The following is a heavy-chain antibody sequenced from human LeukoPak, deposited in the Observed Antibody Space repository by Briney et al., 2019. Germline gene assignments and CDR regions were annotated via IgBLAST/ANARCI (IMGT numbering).Heavy chain of an antibody. CDR3: ARDTLAARLVDY. Sequence: SETLSLTCAVYGGSFSGYYWSWIRQPPGKGLEWIGEINHSGSTNYNPSLKSRVTISVDTSKNQFSLKLSSVTAADTAVYYCARDTLAARLVDYWGQGTLVTVSS. V-gene: IGHV4-34*01. D-gene: IGHD6-6*01. J-gene: IGHJ4*02. CDR2: INHSGST. CDR1: GGSFSGYY.